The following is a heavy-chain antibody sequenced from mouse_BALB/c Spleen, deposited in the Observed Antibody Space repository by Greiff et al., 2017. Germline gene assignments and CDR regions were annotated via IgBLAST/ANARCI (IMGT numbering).Heavy chain of an antibody. Sequence: VKLQESGAELVRPGSSVKISCKASGYAFSSYWMNWVKQRPGQGLEWIGQIYPGDGDTNYNGKFKGKATLTADKSSSTAYMQLSSLTSEDSAVYFCAREGTWDYWGQGTTLTVSS. V-gene: IGHV1-80*01. CDR1: GYAFSSYW. CDR2: IYPGDGDT. J-gene: IGHJ2*01. CDR3: AREGTWDY. D-gene: IGHD3-3*01.